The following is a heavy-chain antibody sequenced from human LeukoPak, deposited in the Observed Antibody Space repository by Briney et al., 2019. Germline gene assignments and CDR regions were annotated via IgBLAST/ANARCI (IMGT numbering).Heavy chain of an antibody. J-gene: IGHJ3*02. V-gene: IGHV4-59*01. CDR2: IYYSGST. CDR1: GGSISSYY. CDR3: ARAGWIQLWLGAFDI. D-gene: IGHD5-18*01. Sequence: PSETLSLTCTVSGGSISSYYWSWIRQPPGKGLEWIGYIYYSGSTNYNPSLKSRVTISVDTSKNQFSLKLSSVTAADTAVYYCARAGWIQLWLGAFDIWGQGTMVTVSS.